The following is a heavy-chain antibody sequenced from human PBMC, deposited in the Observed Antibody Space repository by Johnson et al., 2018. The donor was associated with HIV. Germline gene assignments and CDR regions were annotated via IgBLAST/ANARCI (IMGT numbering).Heavy chain of an antibody. CDR2: ISGSGGST. V-gene: IGHV3-23*04. CDR1: GFTFSSYD. Sequence: VQLVESGGGLVQPGGSLRLSCAASGFTFSSYDMSWVRQAPGKGLEWVSGISGSGGSTYYADSVKGRFAISRDNSKNTLYLQMNSLRAEDTAVYYCAREGNYYDSSSHAFDIWGQGTMVTVSS. D-gene: IGHD3-22*01. CDR3: AREGNYYDSSSHAFDI. J-gene: IGHJ3*02.